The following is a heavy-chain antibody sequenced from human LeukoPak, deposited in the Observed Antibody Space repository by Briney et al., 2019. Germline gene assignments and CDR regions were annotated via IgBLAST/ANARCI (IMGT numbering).Heavy chain of an antibody. Sequence: ASVKVSCKASVFTFTAYQIHWVRQAPGQGLEWIGWINPNGGDTKYPQKFQGRVIMTRDMSINTAYMELSSLRSDDTAVYYCARRSVPGPFDYWGQGTLVTVSS. D-gene: IGHD6-19*01. CDR1: VFTFTAYQ. CDR2: INPNGGDT. CDR3: ARRSVPGPFDY. J-gene: IGHJ4*02. V-gene: IGHV1-2*02.